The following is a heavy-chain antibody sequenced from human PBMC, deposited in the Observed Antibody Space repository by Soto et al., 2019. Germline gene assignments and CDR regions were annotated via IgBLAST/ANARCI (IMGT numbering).Heavy chain of an antibody. CDR3: ARDWIVVVQQRVYYYGMDV. CDR1: GYVLSELS. D-gene: IGHD2-2*01. Sequence: ASVKVSCKVSGYVLSELSMDWVRQGPGEGLEWMGGFDPEDGKTIYAQKFQGRVTMTEDTSTDTAYLKLSSVTAADTAAYYCARDWIVVVQQRVYYYGMDVWGQGTTVTVSS. J-gene: IGHJ6*02. V-gene: IGHV1-24*01. CDR2: FDPEDGKT.